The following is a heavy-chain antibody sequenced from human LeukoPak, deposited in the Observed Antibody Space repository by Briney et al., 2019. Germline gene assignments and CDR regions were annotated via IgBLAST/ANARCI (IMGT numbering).Heavy chain of an antibody. CDR1: GDSISSYY. Sequence: SETLPLTCTVSGDSISSYYWSWIRQPPGKGLEWIGCIYYSGDTNYNPSLKSRVTISIDTSKNQFSLKLNSVTAADTAVYYCARDYAFDIWGQGTMVTVSS. CDR2: IYYSGDT. V-gene: IGHV4-59*01. CDR3: ARDYAFDI. J-gene: IGHJ3*02.